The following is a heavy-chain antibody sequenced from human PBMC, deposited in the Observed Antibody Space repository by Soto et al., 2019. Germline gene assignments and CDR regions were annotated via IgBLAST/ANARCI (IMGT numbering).Heavy chain of an antibody. CDR2: IYCDDDK. J-gene: IGHJ4*02. CDR1: GFSLTTNGVG. D-gene: IGHD6-19*01. V-gene: IGHV2-5*02. CDR3: PYCGYYSSSLFPDN. Sequence: QITLKESGPSLVKPTQTLTVTCAFSGFSLTTNGVGVGWIRKSPGEALGWLAVIYCDDDKRYSPSLNSRLNITKDTSKNHALRTLTNLDSVDTATYNCPYCGYYSSSLFPDNWGQGTVVTVSS.